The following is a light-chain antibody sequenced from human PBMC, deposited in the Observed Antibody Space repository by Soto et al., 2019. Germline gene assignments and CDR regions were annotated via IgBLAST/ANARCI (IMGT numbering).Light chain of an antibody. J-gene: IGKJ4*01. CDR3: QQYNNWPPLT. CDR1: QSFSSN. Sequence: EIVMTQSPATLSVSPGERATLSCRASQSFSSNLAWYQQKPGQAPRPLIYGASTRATGIPARFSGSGSGTEFTLTISSLQSEDFAVYYCQQYNNWPPLTFGGGTKVEIK. CDR2: GAS. V-gene: IGKV3-15*01.